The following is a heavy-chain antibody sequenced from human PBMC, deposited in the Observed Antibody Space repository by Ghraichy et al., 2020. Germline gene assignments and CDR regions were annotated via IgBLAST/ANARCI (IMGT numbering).Heavy chain of an antibody. CDR1: GGSISSSSYY. J-gene: IGHJ5*02. CDR2: IFYSGST. CDR3: ARQKVDISAADS. Sequence: SETLSLTCTVSGGSISSSSYYWGWIRQPPGKGLEWIGSIFYSGSTYSNPSLKSRVTMSVDTPKNQFSLKLTSVTAADTAVYYCARQKVDISAADSWGQGTLVTVSS. D-gene: IGHD6-25*01. V-gene: IGHV4-39*01.